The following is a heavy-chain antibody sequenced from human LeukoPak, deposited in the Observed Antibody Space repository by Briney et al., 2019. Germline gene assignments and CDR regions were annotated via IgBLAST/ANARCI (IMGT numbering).Heavy chain of an antibody. Sequence: ASVKVSCKASGYTFTSYDINWVRQAPGQGLEWMGWISAYNGNTNYAQKLQGRVTMTTDTSTSTAYMELRSLRSDDTAVYYCARSGSSEWELHFDYWGQGTLVTVSS. D-gene: IGHD1-26*01. CDR3: ARSGSSEWELHFDY. CDR1: GYTFTSYD. J-gene: IGHJ4*02. CDR2: ISAYNGNT. V-gene: IGHV1-18*01.